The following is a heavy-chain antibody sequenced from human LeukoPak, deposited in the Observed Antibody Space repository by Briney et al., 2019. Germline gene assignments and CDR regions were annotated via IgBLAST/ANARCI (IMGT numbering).Heavy chain of an antibody. V-gene: IGHV3-53*01. Sequence: GSLRLSCAASGFTVSSNYISWVRQAPGKGLEWVSVIYSGDSTYYAESVKGRFSISRDNSKNTVYLQMNSLRAEDAAVYYCARGGYGEYVQAFDIWGQGTMVTVSS. CDR1: GFTVSSNY. CDR2: IYSGDST. CDR3: ARGGYGEYVQAFDI. J-gene: IGHJ3*02. D-gene: IGHD4-17*01.